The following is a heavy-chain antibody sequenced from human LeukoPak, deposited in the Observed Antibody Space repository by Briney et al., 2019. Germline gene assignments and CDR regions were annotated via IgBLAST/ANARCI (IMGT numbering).Heavy chain of an antibody. CDR2: INPSGGST. CDR3: ARGGYGDYVQGSHYGMDV. V-gene: IGHV1-46*01. Sequence: ASVKVSCKASGYTFTSHNMHWVRQAPEQGLEWMGIINPSGGSTSYAQKFQGRVTMTRDTSTSTVYMELSSLRSEDTAVYYCARGGYGDYVQGSHYGMDVWGQGTTVTVSS. CDR1: GYTFTSHN. J-gene: IGHJ6*02. D-gene: IGHD4-17*01.